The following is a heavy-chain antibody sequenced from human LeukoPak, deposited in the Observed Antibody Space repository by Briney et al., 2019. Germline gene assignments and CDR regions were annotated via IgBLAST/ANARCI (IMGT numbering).Heavy chain of an antibody. CDR1: GFTFSSYA. J-gene: IGHJ4*02. D-gene: IGHD1-26*01. CDR2: ISGSGGST. CDR3: ARWGVGATAGGLDY. Sequence: PGGSLRLSCAASGFTFSSYAMSWVRQAPGKGLEWVSAISGSGGSTYYADSVKGRFTISRDNSKNTLYLQMNSLRAEDTAVYYCARWGVGATAGGLDYWGQGTQVIVSS. V-gene: IGHV3-23*01.